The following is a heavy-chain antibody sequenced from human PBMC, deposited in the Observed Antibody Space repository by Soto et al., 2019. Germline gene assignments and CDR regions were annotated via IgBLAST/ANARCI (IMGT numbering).Heavy chain of an antibody. CDR2: INPYNGNT. V-gene: IGHV1-18*01. CDR1: GYTFTSYG. Sequence: QVPLVQSGAEVKKPGASVKVSCKASGYTFTSYGISWVRQAPGQGLEWMGWINPYNGNTNYAQKLQGRVPMTTDTSTNTACMELRSLRSDVTAVYYCARDWFGIDYWGQGTLVTVSS. CDR3: ARDWFGIDY. J-gene: IGHJ4*02. D-gene: IGHD3-16*01.